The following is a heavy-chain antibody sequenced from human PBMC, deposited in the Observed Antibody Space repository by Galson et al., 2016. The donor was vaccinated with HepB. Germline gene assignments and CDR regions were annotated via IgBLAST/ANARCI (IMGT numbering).Heavy chain of an antibody. CDR3: AKMGPTGWFDS. CDR2: TPYDGNDK. D-gene: IGHD1-26*01. CDR1: GFTFSTYV. Sequence: SLRLSCAASGFTFSTYVMHWVRQAPGRGLEWVAVTPYDGNDKYYADSVKGRFTISRDNSKNMLYLQMNSLRVEDTAVYFCAKMGPTGWFDSWGQGALVTVSS. V-gene: IGHV3-30-3*02. J-gene: IGHJ5*01.